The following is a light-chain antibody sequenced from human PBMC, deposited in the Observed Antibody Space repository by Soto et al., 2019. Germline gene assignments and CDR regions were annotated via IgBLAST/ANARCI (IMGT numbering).Light chain of an antibody. CDR2: GAS. V-gene: IGKV3-15*01. Sequence: EILMTQSPATLSVSPGERATLSCRASQSLSRNLAWYQQKPGQAPRLLIYGASTRASGIPARFSGSGSWTKFTLTSSSLQSEDFALSYCQHYNDWPPAFTFCPGTIVDL. J-gene: IGKJ3*01. CDR3: QHYNDWPPAFT. CDR1: QSLSRN.